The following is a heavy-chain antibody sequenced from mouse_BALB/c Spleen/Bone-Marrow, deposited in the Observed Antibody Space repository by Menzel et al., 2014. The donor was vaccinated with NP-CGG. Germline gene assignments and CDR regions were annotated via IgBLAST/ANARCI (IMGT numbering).Heavy chain of an antibody. Sequence: QVQLQQSGAELVKPGASVKLSCKASGYTFTSYYMYWVKQRPGQGLEWFGEVNPSNGGTNLNEKFKNKATLTVDKSSSTAYIQLSSLTSEDSAVYYCSRGRRDALDYWGQGTSVTVSS. CDR1: GYTFTSYY. CDR2: VNPSNGGT. CDR3: SRGRRDALDY. V-gene: IGHV1S81*02. J-gene: IGHJ4*01.